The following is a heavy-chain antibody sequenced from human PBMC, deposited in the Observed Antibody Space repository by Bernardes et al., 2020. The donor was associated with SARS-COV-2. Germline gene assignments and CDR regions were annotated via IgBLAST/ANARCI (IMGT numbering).Heavy chain of an antibody. V-gene: IGHV4-61*01. CDR1: GGSVSSGSYY. CDR2: IYYSGST. CDR3: ARDSPNYYDSSGYYH. D-gene: IGHD3-22*01. Sequence: SETLSLTCTVSGGSVSSGSYYWSWILQPPGKGLEWIGYIYYSGSTNYNPSLKSRVTISVDTSKNQFSLKLSSVTAADTAVYYCARDSPNYYDSSGYYHWGQGTLVTVSS. J-gene: IGHJ5*02.